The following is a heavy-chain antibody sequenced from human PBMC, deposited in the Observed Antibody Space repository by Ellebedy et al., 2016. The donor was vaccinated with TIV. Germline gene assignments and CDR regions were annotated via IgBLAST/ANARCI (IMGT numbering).Heavy chain of an antibody. CDR3: ARDGTNYYGSGDWFDP. D-gene: IGHD3-10*01. V-gene: IGHV4-39*07. CDR1: GGSIRSSSYY. Sequence: SETLSLTXTVSGGSIRSSSYYWGWIRQPPGKGLEWIGSIYSSGSTYSNPSLKSRVTMSVDTSKNQFSLKLTSVTAADTAIYYCARDGTNYYGSGDWFDPWGQGTLVTVSS. CDR2: IYSSGST. J-gene: IGHJ5*02.